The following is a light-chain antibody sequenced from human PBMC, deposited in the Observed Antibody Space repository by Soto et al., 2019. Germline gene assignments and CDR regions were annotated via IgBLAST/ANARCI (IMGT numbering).Light chain of an antibody. J-gene: IGLJ2*01. CDR2: DVS. Sequence: QSALTQPRSVSGSPGQSVTISCTGTSSDVGGYNYVSWFQQHPGKAPKLMIYDVSKRPSGVPDRFSGSKSGNTASLTISGLQAEDEADYYCSSYGGNYNVVFGGGTKVTVL. CDR1: SSDVGGYNY. V-gene: IGLV2-11*01. CDR3: SSYGGNYNVV.